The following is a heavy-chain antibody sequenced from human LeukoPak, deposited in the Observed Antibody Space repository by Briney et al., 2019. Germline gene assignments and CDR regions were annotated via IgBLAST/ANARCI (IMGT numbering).Heavy chain of an antibody. Sequence: GGSLRLSCAASGSTFYNNAMSWDRQAPGKGLEWVSAISGSRNKTYYAGSVKGRSTISRDNSKNTAYLQVNSLRADDTAEYYCTRQVGTDFDYWGQGTLVTVSA. D-gene: IGHD2-8*02. J-gene: IGHJ4*02. CDR1: GSTFYNNA. CDR2: ISGSRNKT. V-gene: IGHV3-23*01. CDR3: TRQVGTDFDY.